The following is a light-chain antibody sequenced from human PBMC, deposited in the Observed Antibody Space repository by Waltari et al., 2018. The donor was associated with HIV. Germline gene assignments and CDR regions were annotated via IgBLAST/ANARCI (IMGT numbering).Light chain of an antibody. CDR1: SSDVGNYNY. V-gene: IGLV2-14*01. CDR3: SSYTSSTFYV. Sequence: QSALTQPASVSGSPGQSITISCTGASSDVGNYNYVSWYQQYPGKAPKLVIYEVSNRPSGVSNRFSGSKSGNTASLTISGLQAEDEADYFCSSYTSSTFYVFGTGTKVSVL. J-gene: IGLJ1*01. CDR2: EVS.